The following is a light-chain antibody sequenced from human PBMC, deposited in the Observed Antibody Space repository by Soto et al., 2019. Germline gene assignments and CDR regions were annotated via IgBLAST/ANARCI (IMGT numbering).Light chain of an antibody. Sequence: EIVLTQSPGTLSLSPGERATLSCRASQSVDSSYLGWYQQKPGQTPKLLIYGASNRASGIPDRFSGSGSGTDFTLTISRLEPEDFAVYYCQQYVSSPWTFGQGTKVEIK. V-gene: IGKV3-20*01. CDR3: QQYVSSPWT. J-gene: IGKJ1*01. CDR1: QSVDSSY. CDR2: GAS.